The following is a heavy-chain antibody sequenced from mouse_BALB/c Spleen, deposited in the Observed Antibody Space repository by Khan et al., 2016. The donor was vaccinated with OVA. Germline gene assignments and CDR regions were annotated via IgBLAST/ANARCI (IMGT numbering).Heavy chain of an antibody. Sequence: QVRLQQSGAELARPGASVNMSFPTSGYTFPSYTIHWIKLRPGKGPECIGYINPSNGYTNYNQKFKDKATLTADKSSTTAYMQLSSLTSDDSAVYNCVRDVSYYRSHGWFTYWRQATLVSV. CDR3: VRDVSYYRSHGWFTY. D-gene: IGHD2-14*01. CDR1: GYTFPSYT. J-gene: IGHJ3*01. CDR2: INPSNGYT. V-gene: IGHV1-4*01.